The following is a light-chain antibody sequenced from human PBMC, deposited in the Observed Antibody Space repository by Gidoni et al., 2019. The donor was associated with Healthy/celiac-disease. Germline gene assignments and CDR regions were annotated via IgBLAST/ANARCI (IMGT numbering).Light chain of an antibody. CDR3: QAWDSSTAV. J-gene: IGLJ2*01. CDR2: QDS. Sequence: SYELTPPPSVSVSPGQTASITCSGDKLGEKYACWYQQKPGPSPVLVIYQDSKRPSGIPERFSGSNSGNTATLTISGTQAMDEADYYCQAWDSSTAVFGGGTKLTVL. V-gene: IGLV3-1*01. CDR1: KLGEKY.